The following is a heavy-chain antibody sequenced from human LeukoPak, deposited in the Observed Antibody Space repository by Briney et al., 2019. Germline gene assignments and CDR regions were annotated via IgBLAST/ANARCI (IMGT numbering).Heavy chain of an antibody. V-gene: IGHV3-30*18. CDR2: ISYDGSNK. D-gene: IGHD2-8*01. Sequence: GGSLRLSCAASGFTFSSYGMHWVRQAPGKGLEWVAVISYDGSNKYYADSVKGRFTISRDNSKNTLYLQMNSLRAEDTAVYYWAKDVSLDYWGQGTLVTVSS. J-gene: IGHJ4*02. CDR1: GFTFSSYG. CDR3: AKDVSLDY.